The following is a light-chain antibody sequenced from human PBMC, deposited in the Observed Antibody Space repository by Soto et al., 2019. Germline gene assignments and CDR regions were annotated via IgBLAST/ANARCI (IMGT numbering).Light chain of an antibody. CDR1: QSISSW. Sequence: DIQMTQSPSTLSASVGDRVTITCRASQSISSWLAWYQQKPWKAPKLLTYDASSLESGVPSRFXXXXXXXXXXXXXSSLQPDDFATYYCQQYNSYSWTFGXGTKVDIK. CDR3: QQYNSYSWT. V-gene: IGKV1-5*01. J-gene: IGKJ1*01. CDR2: DAS.